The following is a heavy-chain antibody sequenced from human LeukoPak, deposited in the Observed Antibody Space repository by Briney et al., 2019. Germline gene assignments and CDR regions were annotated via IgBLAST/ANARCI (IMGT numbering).Heavy chain of an antibody. CDR2: MSYSGRT. D-gene: IGHD1-1*01. CDR1: GGSISTYY. J-gene: IGHJ4*02. Sequence: PLETLSLTCTVSGGSISTYYWTWIRQPPGKGLEWIGDMSYSGRTNHNPSLKSRLTISVDTSKNQFSLKLSSVTAADTAVYYCARYWNAATAYDYWGQGTLVTVSS. CDR3: ARYWNAATAYDY. V-gene: IGHV4-59*01.